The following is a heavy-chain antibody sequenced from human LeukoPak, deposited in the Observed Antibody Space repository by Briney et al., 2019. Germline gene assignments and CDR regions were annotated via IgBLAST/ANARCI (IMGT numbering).Heavy chain of an antibody. V-gene: IGHV5-51*01. CDR3: ARQTAMGRSGDY. Sequence: GESLKISCKASGYSFTSYWIGWVRQMPGKGLEWMGIIDPSDSETRYTPSFQGQVTISVDKSLTTADLQWDSLKASDTAMYYCARQTAMGRSGDYWGQGTLVTVSP. D-gene: IGHD5-18*01. J-gene: IGHJ4*02. CDR2: IDPSDSET. CDR1: GYSFTSYW.